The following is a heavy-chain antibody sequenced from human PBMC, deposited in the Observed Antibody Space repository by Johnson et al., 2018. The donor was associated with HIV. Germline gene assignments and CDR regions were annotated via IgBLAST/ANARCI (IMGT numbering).Heavy chain of an antibody. Sequence: VQLVESGGGVVQPGRSLRLSCAASGFTVSSNYMSWVRQAPGKGLEWVSVIYSGGSTYYADSVKGRFTISRDNSKNTLYLHMYSLRAESTAVYYWGRVQFLPPNAFDIWGQGTMVTVSS. CDR2: IYSGGST. CDR3: GRVQFLPPNAFDI. CDR1: GFTVSSNY. V-gene: IGHV3-53*01. J-gene: IGHJ3*02. D-gene: IGHD2/OR15-2a*01.